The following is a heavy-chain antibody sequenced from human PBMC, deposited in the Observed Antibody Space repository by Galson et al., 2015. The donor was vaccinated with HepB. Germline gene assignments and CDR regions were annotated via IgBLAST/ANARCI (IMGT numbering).Heavy chain of an antibody. J-gene: IGHJ6*03. Sequence: SLRLSCAASGFTFSSYSMNWVRQAPGKGLEWVSSISSSSSYIYYADSVKGRFTISRDNAKNSLYLQMNSLRAEDTAVYYCARSPRQTYCSGGSCYSAPYEVGYYYYMDVWGKGTTVTVSS. D-gene: IGHD2-15*01. CDR3: ARSPRQTYCSGGSCYSAPYEVGYYYYMDV. V-gene: IGHV3-21*01. CDR1: GFTFSSYS. CDR2: ISSSSSYI.